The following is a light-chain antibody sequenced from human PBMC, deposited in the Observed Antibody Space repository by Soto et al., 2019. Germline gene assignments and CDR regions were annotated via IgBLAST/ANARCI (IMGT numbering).Light chain of an antibody. V-gene: IGKV3-20*01. Sequence: EIVLTQSPAAVSLSPGERATLSCRASQTVGSNLAWYQQKPGQAPRLLIYGASSRATDIPDRFSGSGSGTDFTLTISRLEPEDFVVYYCQQYGSSPPLTFGGGTKVDIK. CDR1: QTVGSN. J-gene: IGKJ4*01. CDR2: GAS. CDR3: QQYGSSPPLT.